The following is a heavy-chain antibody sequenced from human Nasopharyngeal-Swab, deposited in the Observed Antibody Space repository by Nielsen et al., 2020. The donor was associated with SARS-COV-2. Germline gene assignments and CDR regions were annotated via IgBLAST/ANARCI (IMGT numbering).Heavy chain of an antibody. V-gene: IGHV3-7*01. D-gene: IGHD1-26*01. CDR2: IKQDGSEK. CDR3: ARVFGWELLRDGFDY. Sequence: ESLKISCAASGFTFSSYWMSWVRQAPGKGLEWVANIKQDGSEKYHVDSVKGRFTISRDNAKNSLYLQMNSLRAEDTAVYYCARVFGWELLRDGFDYWGQGTLVTVSS. CDR1: GFTFSSYW. J-gene: IGHJ4*02.